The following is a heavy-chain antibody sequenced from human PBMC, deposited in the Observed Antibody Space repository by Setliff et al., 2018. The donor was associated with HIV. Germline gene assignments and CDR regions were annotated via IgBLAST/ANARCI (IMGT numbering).Heavy chain of an antibody. Sequence: WASVKVSCKTSGYTFTGYYVHWVRQAPGQGLEWMGCIDPYSGATNYAQVFQGRVTMTRDTSTTTAYMDLSSLRSDDTAVYYCARGARLLVTNYWGQGTLVTVSS. J-gene: IGHJ4*02. CDR3: ARGARLLVTNY. V-gene: IGHV1-2*02. CDR2: IDPYSGAT. CDR1: GYTFTGYY. D-gene: IGHD2-8*01.